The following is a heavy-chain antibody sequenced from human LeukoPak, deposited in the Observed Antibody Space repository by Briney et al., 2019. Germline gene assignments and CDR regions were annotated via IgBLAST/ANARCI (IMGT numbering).Heavy chain of an antibody. CDR1: GFTFTSYG. V-gene: IGHV3-23*01. D-gene: IGHD6-19*01. Sequence: GGSLRLSCVASGFTFTSYGMSWVRQAPGKRLEWVSGISGSGDATYYADSVKGRFTISRDNSKNTLYLQMNSLRAEDTAVYYCASTGYSSGWYEGPDYWGQGTLVTVSS. CDR3: ASTGYSSGWYEGPDY. J-gene: IGHJ4*02. CDR2: ISGSGDAT.